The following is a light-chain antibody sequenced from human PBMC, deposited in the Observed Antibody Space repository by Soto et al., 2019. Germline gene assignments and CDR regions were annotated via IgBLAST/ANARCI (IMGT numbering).Light chain of an antibody. V-gene: IGKV3-20*01. CDR2: GAS. Sequence: EIVLTQSPGTLSLSPGERATLSCRASQSVRTNYLAWYQQKPGQAPRLLIYGASSRATGIPDRFSGSGSGTDFTLTISRLQPEDFWVYICPQYGYSPPLGQGTKVEIK. J-gene: IGKJ1*01. CDR3: PQYGYSPP. CDR1: QSVRTNY.